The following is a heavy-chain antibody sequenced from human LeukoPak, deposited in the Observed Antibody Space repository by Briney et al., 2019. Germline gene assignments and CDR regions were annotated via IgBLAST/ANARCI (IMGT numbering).Heavy chain of an antibody. V-gene: IGHV1-69*04. J-gene: IGHJ4*02. D-gene: IGHD6-19*01. CDR2: IIPILGIA. CDR3: ASIAVAGDYYFDY. Sequence: ASVKVSCKASGGTFSSYAISWVRQAPGQGLEWMGRIIPILGIANYAQKFQGRVTITADKSTSTAYMELSSLRSEDTAVYYCASIAVAGDYYFDYWGQGTLVTVSS. CDR1: GGTFSSYA.